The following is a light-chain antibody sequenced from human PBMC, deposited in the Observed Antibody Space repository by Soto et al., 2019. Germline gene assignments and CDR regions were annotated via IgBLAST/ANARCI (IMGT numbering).Light chain of an antibody. Sequence: ELVMTQSPATLSVSPGERATLSCRASQSVSSNLAWYQQKPGQAPRLIIYGASTRATGVPARFSGSGSGTEFTLTISILQSEDFAIYYCHHYNNWPPCTFGQGTKGEIK. CDR3: HHYNNWPPCT. J-gene: IGKJ1*01. CDR2: GAS. CDR1: QSVSSN. V-gene: IGKV3-15*01.